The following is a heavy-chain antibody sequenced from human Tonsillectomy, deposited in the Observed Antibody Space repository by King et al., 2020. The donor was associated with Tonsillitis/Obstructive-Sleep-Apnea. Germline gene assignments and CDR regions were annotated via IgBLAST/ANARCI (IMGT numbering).Heavy chain of an antibody. J-gene: IGHJ4*02. V-gene: IGHV3-48*02. D-gene: IGHD6-25*01. CDR2: ISSSSNTI. Sequence: VQLVESGGGLGQPGGSLRLSGAASGFILRSYNMNWVRQAPGKGREWVSYISSSSNTIYYADSVKGRFTSSRDNAKNSLYLQMNSLRDEDTVFYCAREKGSGFVDYWGQGTLVTVSS. CDR1: GFILRSYN. CDR3: AREKGSGFVDY.